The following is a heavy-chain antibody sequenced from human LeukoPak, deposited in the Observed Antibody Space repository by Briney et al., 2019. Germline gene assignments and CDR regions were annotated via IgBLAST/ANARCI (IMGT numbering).Heavy chain of an antibody. Sequence: PGGSLRLSCAASGFTFSSYAMSWVCQAPGKGLEWVSVISGSGGDTYYADSVKGRFTISRDNSKNTLYLQMNSLRAEDTAVYYCAKDHDSSSYYHDAFDIWGQGTMVTVSS. D-gene: IGHD3-22*01. CDR2: ISGSGGDT. V-gene: IGHV3-23*01. CDR1: GFTFSSYA. J-gene: IGHJ3*02. CDR3: AKDHDSSSYYHDAFDI.